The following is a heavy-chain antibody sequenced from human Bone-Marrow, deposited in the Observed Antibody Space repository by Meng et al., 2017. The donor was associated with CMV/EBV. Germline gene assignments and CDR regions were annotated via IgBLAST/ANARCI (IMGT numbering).Heavy chain of an antibody. V-gene: IGHV3-7*03. CDR2: IKQDGSEK. D-gene: IGHD2-15*01. CDR1: GFTFSSYW. Sequence: GESLKISCAASGFTFSSYWMSWVRQAPGKGLEWVANIKQDGSEKYYVDSVKGRFTISRDNSKNTLYLQMNSLRAEDTAVYYCAAGGGAQWGQGTLVTVSS. J-gene: IGHJ4*02. CDR3: AAGGGAQ.